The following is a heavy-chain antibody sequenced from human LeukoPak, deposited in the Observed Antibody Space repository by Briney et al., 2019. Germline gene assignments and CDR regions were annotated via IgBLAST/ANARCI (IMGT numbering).Heavy chain of an antibody. J-gene: IGHJ4*02. Sequence: SQTLSPTCTVSGGSISSGDYYWSWIRQPPGKGLEWIGYIYYSGSTNYNPSLKSRVTISVDTSKNQFSLKLSSVTAADTAVYYCARYGPMVGLESWGQGTLVTVSS. CDR2: IYYSGST. V-gene: IGHV4-30-4*01. CDR3: ARYGPMVGLES. D-gene: IGHD3-10*02. CDR1: GGSISSGDYY.